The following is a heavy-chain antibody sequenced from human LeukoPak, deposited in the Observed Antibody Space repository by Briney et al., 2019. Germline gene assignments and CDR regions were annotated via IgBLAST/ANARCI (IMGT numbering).Heavy chain of an antibody. Sequence: PGGSLGLSCAASGFIFSNYAMHWVRQAPGKGLEWVTFIRYDGSNKYYAESVKGRFTISRDNSKNTLYLQMNSLRAEDTAVHYCAKAIHSSSSGVVDYWGQGTLVTVSS. CDR3: AKAIHSSSSGVVDY. J-gene: IGHJ4*02. V-gene: IGHV3-30*02. CDR2: IRYDGSNK. D-gene: IGHD6-6*01. CDR1: GFIFSNYA.